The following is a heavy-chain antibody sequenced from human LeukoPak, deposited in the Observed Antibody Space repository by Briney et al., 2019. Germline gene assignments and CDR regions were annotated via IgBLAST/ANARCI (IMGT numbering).Heavy chain of an antibody. Sequence: SETLSLTCTVSVGSLSSYYWSWIRQPAGKGLEWIGRIYTSGSTNYNPSLKSRVTISVDKSKNQFSLKLSSVTAADTAVYYCARVIMITFGGIKFDPWGQGTLVTVSS. D-gene: IGHD3-16*01. V-gene: IGHV4-4*07. CDR3: ARVIMITFGGIKFDP. CDR2: IYTSGST. J-gene: IGHJ5*02. CDR1: VGSLSSYY.